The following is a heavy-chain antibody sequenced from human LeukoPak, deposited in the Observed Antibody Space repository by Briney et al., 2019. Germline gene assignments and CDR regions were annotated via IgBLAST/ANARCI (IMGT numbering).Heavy chain of an antibody. CDR1: GFTFRDYT. D-gene: IGHD2-2*01. CDR3: AREVVIVVEPAANTIDY. CDR2: ISKSGTYK. J-gene: IGHJ4*02. V-gene: IGHV3-21*01. Sequence: GGSLRLSCAASGFTFRDYTMNWVRQAPGKGLEWVSAISKSGTYKKYADSVKGRFTVSRDNAKNSLFLQMNSLRVEDTAVYYGAREVVIVVEPAANTIDYWGQGTRVTVSS.